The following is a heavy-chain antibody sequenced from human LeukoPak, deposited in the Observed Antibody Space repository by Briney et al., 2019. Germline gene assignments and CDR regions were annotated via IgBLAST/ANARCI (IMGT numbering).Heavy chain of an antibody. V-gene: IGHV1-46*01. D-gene: IGHD2-15*01. Sequence: ASVKVSCKASGYTFTSYYMHGVRQAPGQGLEWMGIINPSGGSTSYAQTFQGRVTMTRDTSTSTVYMELSSLRAEDTAVYYCARVRSGSVVVAAKNAFDIWGQGTMVTVSS. CDR2: INPSGGST. CDR3: ARVRSGSVVVAAKNAFDI. CDR1: GYTFTSYY. J-gene: IGHJ3*02.